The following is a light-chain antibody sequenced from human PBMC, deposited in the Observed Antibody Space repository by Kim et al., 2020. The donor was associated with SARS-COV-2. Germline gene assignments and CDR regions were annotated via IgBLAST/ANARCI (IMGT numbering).Light chain of an antibody. J-gene: IGLJ3*02. CDR1: SGSIASNY. CDR3: QSYDSSNQCV. V-gene: IGLV6-57*04. Sequence: NFMLTQPHSVSESPGKTVTISCTRSSGSIASNYVQWYQQRPGSAPTTVIYEDNQRPSGLPDRFSGSIDSSSNSASLTISGLKTEDEADYYCQSYDSSNQCVFGGGAQVTVL. CDR2: EDN.